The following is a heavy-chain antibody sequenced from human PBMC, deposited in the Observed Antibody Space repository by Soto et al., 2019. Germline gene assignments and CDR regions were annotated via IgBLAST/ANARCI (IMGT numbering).Heavy chain of an antibody. Sequence: SETLSLTCAVYGGSFSGYYWSWIRQPPGKGLEWIGEINHSGSTNYNPSLKSRVTISVDTSKNQFSLKLSSVTAADTAVYYCARHLAYCGGDCSFAAFDIWGQGTMVTVSS. CDR1: GGSFSGYY. D-gene: IGHD2-21*02. CDR2: INHSGST. V-gene: IGHV4-34*01. CDR3: ARHLAYCGGDCSFAAFDI. J-gene: IGHJ3*02.